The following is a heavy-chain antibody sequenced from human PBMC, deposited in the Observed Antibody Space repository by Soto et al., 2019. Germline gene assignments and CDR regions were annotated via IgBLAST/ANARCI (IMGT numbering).Heavy chain of an antibody. V-gene: IGHV4-39*01. CDR2: IFHTGAT. CDR3: ARRRIVPTTNFDY. Sequence: SETLSLTCTVSGDSISSSSFYWVWIRHPPGKGLEWIGHIFHTGATYQNPTLKSRLRMSVDTSKNQFSLNLSSVTATDTAVYYCARRRIVPTTNFDYWGQGTLVTVSS. J-gene: IGHJ4*02. D-gene: IGHD2-21*01. CDR1: GDSISSSSFY.